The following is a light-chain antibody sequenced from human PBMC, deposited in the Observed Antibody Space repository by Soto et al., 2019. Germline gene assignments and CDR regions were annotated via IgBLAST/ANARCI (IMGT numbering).Light chain of an antibody. J-gene: IGKJ4*01. Sequence: EIVLTQSPGTLSLSPGERATLSCRASQSVSSSYLAWYQQKPGQAPRLLIYGASSRATGIPDRFSGSGSGTDFTLTISSLQPEDVATYYCQKYNSAPPDFGGGTKVEIK. V-gene: IGKV3-20*01. CDR2: GAS. CDR1: QSVSSSY. CDR3: QKYNSAPPD.